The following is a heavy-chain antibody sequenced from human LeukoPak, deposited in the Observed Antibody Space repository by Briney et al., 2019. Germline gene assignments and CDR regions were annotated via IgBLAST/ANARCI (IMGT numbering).Heavy chain of an antibody. CDR2: INHSGST. D-gene: IGHD6-13*01. CDR3: ARGFLQQPFDY. Sequence: SSETLSLTCTVYGGSFSGYYWSWIRQPPGQGLEWVGEINHSGSTNYNPSLKSRVTISVDTSKNQFSLKLSSVTAADTAVYYCARGFLQQPFDYWGQGTLVTVSS. CDR1: GGSFSGYY. J-gene: IGHJ4*02. V-gene: IGHV4-34*01.